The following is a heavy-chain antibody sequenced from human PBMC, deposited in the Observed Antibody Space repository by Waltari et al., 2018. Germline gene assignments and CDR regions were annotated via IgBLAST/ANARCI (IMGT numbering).Heavy chain of an antibody. CDR3: ARAYGDSSSWY. V-gene: IGHV4-61*09. CDR2: SYTSGST. CDR1: GGSIRRGSYY. D-gene: IGHD6-6*01. Sequence: QVQLQESGPGLVKPSQPLSLTCTVSGGSIRRGSYYWSWIRQPAGKGLEWIGYSYTSGSTNYNPSLKSRVTISVDTSKNQFSLKLSSVTAADTAVYYCARAYGDSSSWYWGQGTLVTVSS. J-gene: IGHJ4*02.